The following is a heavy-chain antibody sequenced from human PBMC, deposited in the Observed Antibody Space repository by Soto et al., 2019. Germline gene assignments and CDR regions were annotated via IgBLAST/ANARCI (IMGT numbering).Heavy chain of an antibody. CDR2: ISGSGADT. Sequence: GGSLRLSCAASGFSFSSYAMTWVRQAPGKGLEWVSSISGSGADTYYADSVKGRFTISRDNSKNTLYLHMNSLRAEDSAVHYCAKSYYYEGSGYSSYFDYWGQGTLVTVSS. J-gene: IGHJ4*02. D-gene: IGHD3-22*01. V-gene: IGHV3-23*01. CDR3: AKSYYYEGSGYSSYFDY. CDR1: GFSFSSYA.